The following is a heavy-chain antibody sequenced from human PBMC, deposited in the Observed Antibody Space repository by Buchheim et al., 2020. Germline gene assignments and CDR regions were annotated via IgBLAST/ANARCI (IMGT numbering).Heavy chain of an antibody. CDR2: ITSSGSTI. CDR1: GFTFSRYS. CDR3: ARDSRSGSSLFAGRWFDP. D-gene: IGHD3-10*01. J-gene: IGHJ5*02. Sequence: EVQLVESGGGLVQPGGSLRLSCAASGFTFSRYSLHWVRQAPGKGLEWVSYITSSGSTIYYADSVKGRFTISRDNAKNSLYLQMNSLRDGDTAVYYCARDSRSGSSLFAGRWFDPWGQGTL. V-gene: IGHV3-48*02.